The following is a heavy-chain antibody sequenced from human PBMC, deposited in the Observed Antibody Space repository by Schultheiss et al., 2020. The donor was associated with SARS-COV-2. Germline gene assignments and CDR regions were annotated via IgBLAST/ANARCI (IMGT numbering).Heavy chain of an antibody. CDR1: GLTFSNYA. V-gene: IGHV3-53*01. J-gene: IGHJ4*02. CDR3: VARSSSGWYDVFDFDY. CDR2: IYSDDTT. Sequence: GGSLRLSCEASGLTFSNYAMSWARQAPGKGLEWVSVIYSDDTTHYADSVKGRFTISRDNSKNTLYLQMNSLRAEDTALYYCVARSSSGWYDVFDFDYWGQGTLVTVSS. D-gene: IGHD6-19*01.